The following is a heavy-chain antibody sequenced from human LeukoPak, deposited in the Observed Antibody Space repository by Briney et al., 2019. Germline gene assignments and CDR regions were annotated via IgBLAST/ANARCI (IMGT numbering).Heavy chain of an antibody. CDR3: ARYSGSYALFDY. J-gene: IGHJ4*02. V-gene: IGHV4-59*01. D-gene: IGHD1-26*01. CDR2: IYYSGST. Sequence: SETLSLTCIVSGGPISSYYWSWIRQPPGKGLEWIGYIYYSGSTNYNPSLKSRVTISVDTSKNQFSLKLSSVTAADTAVYYCARYSGSYALFDYWGQGTLVTVSS. CDR1: GGPISSYY.